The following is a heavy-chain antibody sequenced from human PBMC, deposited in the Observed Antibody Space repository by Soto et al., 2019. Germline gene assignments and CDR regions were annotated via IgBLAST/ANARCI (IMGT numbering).Heavy chain of an antibody. Sequence: ASVKVSCKVSGYTLTELSMHWVRQAPGKGLEWMGGFDPEDGETIYAQKFQGRVTMTEDTSTDTAYMELSSLRSEDTAVYYCATGPLGITIFGVVIHKSWGQGTLVTVSS. J-gene: IGHJ4*02. CDR3: ATGPLGITIFGVVIHKS. CDR1: GYTLTELS. V-gene: IGHV1-24*01. D-gene: IGHD3-3*01. CDR2: FDPEDGET.